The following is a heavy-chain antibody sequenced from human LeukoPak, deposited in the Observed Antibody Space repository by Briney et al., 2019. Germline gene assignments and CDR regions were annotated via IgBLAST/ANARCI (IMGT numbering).Heavy chain of an antibody. V-gene: IGHV3-48*02. CDR1: GFTFSSYN. Sequence: PGGSLRLSCAASGFTFSSYNMNWVRQAPGKGLEWVSYITSSSTTIYYADSVKGRFTISRDNAKNSLYLQMNSLRDEDTAVYYCAKDRGRTWVQVANWGQGTLVTVSS. CDR2: ITSSSTTI. J-gene: IGHJ4*02. D-gene: IGHD2-15*01. CDR3: AKDRGRTWVQVAN.